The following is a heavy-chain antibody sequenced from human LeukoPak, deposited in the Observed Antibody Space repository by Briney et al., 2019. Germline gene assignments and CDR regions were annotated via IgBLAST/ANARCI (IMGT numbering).Heavy chain of an antibody. J-gene: IGHJ3*02. CDR1: GGSISSGGYY. Sequence: PSETLSLTCTVSGGSISSGGYYWSWIRQHPGKGLEWIGYIYYSGSTYYNPSLKSRVTISVDTSKNQFSLKLSSVTAADTAVYYCARSRTYYYDSSGYYSDAFDIWGQGTMVTV. V-gene: IGHV4-31*03. CDR3: ARSRTYYYDSSGYYSDAFDI. CDR2: IYYSGST. D-gene: IGHD3-22*01.